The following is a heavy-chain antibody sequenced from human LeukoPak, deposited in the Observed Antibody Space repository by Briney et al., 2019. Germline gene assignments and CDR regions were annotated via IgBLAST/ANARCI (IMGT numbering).Heavy chain of an antibody. V-gene: IGHV1-46*01. J-gene: IGHJ4*02. Sequence: ASVKVSCKASGGTFSSYAISWVRQAPGQGLEWMGIINPSGGSTSYAQKFQGRVTMTRDTSTSTVYMELSSLRSEDTAVYYCARTGYYDSSGYYAFFDYWGQGTLVTVSS. D-gene: IGHD3-22*01. CDR3: ARTGYYDSSGYYAFFDY. CDR2: INPSGGST. CDR1: GGTFSSYA.